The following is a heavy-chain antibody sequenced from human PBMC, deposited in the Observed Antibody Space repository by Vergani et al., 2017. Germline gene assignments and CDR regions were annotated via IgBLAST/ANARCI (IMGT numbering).Heavy chain of an antibody. CDR2: ISYDGSHN. J-gene: IGHJ3*01. V-gene: IGHV3-30*04. Sequence: QVQLVESGGGVVQPGRSLRLSCAASGFSFSHYAMRWVRQAPGKGLEWVAVISYDGSHNYYADSVKGRFTISRDNSKNTLYLQMNSLRAEDTAVYYCASSKGYKALHDAFDLWGQGTMVSVSS. CDR3: ASSKGYKALHDAFDL. CDR1: GFSFSHYA. D-gene: IGHD1-1*01.